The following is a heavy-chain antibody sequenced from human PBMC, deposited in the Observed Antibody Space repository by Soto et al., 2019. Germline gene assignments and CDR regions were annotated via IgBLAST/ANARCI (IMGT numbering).Heavy chain of an antibody. V-gene: IGHV4-59*01. CDR2: IFFSGST. J-gene: IGHJ4*02. Sequence: SETLSLTCTVSGGSLSSYYWTCIRQSPGKGLEWLGYIFFSGSTNYNPSLKSRVTMSVDSAKNQFSLQLSSVTAADTAVYFCTKYRRTDAEGYSLDYWGQGAMVTVSS. CDR1: GGSLSSYY. D-gene: IGHD2-15*01. CDR3: TKYRRTDAEGYSLDY.